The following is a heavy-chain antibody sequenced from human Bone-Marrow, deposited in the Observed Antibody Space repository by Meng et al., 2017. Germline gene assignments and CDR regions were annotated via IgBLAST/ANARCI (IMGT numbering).Heavy chain of an antibody. CDR3: AREGRSHQVGVSVY. J-gene: IGHJ4*02. CDR2: INHSGST. Sequence: QVQLQQWGAGLLKPSGTLSLTCAVYGGSFSGYYWSWIRQPPGKGVEWIGEINHSGSTNYNPSLKSRVTISVDTSKNQFSLKLRFVTAADTAVYYCAREGRSHQVGVSVYWGQGNLVTVSS. CDR1: GGSFSGYY. D-gene: IGHD2-21*01. V-gene: IGHV4-34*01.